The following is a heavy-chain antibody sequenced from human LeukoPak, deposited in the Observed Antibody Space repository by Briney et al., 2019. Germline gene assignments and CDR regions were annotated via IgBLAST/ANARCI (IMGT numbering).Heavy chain of an antibody. D-gene: IGHD3-22*01. CDR3: ARVSTTSSGYFPCDY. CDR2: IYYSGSSGST. J-gene: IGHJ4*02. V-gene: IGHV4-59*01. Sequence: SETLSLTCTVSGGSISSYYWSWIRQPPGKGLEWIGYIYYSGSSGSTNYNPSLKGRVTISVDTSKNQFFLKLSSVTAADTAVYYCARVSTTSSGYFPCDYWGQGTLVTVSS. CDR1: GGSISSYY.